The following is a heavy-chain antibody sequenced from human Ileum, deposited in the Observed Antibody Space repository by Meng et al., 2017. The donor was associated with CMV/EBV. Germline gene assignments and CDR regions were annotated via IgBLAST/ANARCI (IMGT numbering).Heavy chain of an antibody. Sequence: QMQLKGAGQGLVKPSQTLSLTCTVSGGSITSGNYYWSWIRQPPGRGLEWIGYIYYSGSPYYKPSLKSRVTISLDTSKNQFSLNLRSVTATDSAVYYCVRQVVAASFDYWGQGALVTVSS. V-gene: IGHV4-30-4*08. CDR1: GGSITSGNYY. CDR2: IYYSGSP. D-gene: IGHD2-15*01. CDR3: VRQVVAASFDY. J-gene: IGHJ4*02.